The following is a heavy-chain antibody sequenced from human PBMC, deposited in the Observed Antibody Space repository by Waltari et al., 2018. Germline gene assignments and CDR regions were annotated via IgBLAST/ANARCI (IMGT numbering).Heavy chain of an antibody. D-gene: IGHD3-3*01. CDR2: IYYSGST. V-gene: IGHV4-59*01. CDR3: ARSHNYDFWSGYYFDY. CDR1: GGSISSYY. J-gene: IGHJ4*02. Sequence: QVQLQESGPGLVKPSETLSLTCTVSGGSISSYYWSWIRQPPGKGLEWIGYIYYSGSTNYNPSLKSRVTISVDTSKNQFSLKLSSVTAADTAVYYCARSHNYDFWSGYYFDYWGQG.